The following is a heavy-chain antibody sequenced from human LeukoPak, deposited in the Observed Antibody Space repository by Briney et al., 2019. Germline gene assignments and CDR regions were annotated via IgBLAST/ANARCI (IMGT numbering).Heavy chain of an antibody. CDR1: GGTFSSYA. J-gene: IGHJ4*02. CDR3: ATDPTAPYDSSGQFGY. CDR2: IIPIFGTA. D-gene: IGHD3-22*01. V-gene: IGHV1-69*06. Sequence: SVKVSCKASGGTFSSYAISWVRQAPGQGLEWMGGIIPIFGTANYAQKFQGRVTMTEDTSTDTAYMELSSLRSEDTAVYYCATDPTAPYDSSGQFGYWGQGTLVTVSS.